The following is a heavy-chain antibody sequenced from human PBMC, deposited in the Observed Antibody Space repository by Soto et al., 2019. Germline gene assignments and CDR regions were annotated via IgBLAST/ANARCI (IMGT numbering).Heavy chain of an antibody. D-gene: IGHD6-19*01. V-gene: IGHV3-33*01. Sequence: QVQLVESGGGVVQPGRSLRLSCAASGFTFSSYGMHWVRQAPGKGLEWVAVIWYDGSNKYYADSVKGRFTISRDNSKNTLYLKMDSLRAEDTAVYDCGRAGEGYSRGWYLGYWGQGTLVTVSS. CDR2: IWYDGSNK. CDR1: GFTFSSYG. CDR3: GRAGEGYSRGWYLGY. J-gene: IGHJ4*02.